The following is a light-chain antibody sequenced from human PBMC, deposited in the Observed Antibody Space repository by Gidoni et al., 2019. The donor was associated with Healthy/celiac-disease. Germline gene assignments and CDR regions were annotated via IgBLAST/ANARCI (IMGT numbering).Light chain of an antibody. CDR1: QSVLYSSNNKNY. CDR3: QQYYSTPPA. V-gene: IGKV4-1*01. CDR2: WAS. Sequence: DIVMTQSPDSLAVSLGERATSNCKSSQSVLYSSNNKNYLAWYQQKPGQPPKLLIYWASTRDSGVPYRFSGSGSGTDFTLTISSLQAAVVAVYYCQQYYSTPPAFGQGTKVEIK. J-gene: IGKJ1*01.